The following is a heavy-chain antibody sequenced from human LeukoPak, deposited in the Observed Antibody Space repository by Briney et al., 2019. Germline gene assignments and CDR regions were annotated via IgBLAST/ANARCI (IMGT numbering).Heavy chain of an antibody. CDR1: GFTFSSYA. CDR3: ARDFWWQLTPGGGAFDI. CDR2: ISYDGSNK. Sequence: GRSLRLSCAASGFTFSSYAMHWVRQAPGKGLEWVAVISYDGSNKYYADSVKGRFTISRDNSKNTLYLQMNSLRAEDTAVYYCARDFWWQLTPGGGAFDIWGQGTMVTVSS. V-gene: IGHV3-30-3*01. D-gene: IGHD2-8*02. J-gene: IGHJ3*02.